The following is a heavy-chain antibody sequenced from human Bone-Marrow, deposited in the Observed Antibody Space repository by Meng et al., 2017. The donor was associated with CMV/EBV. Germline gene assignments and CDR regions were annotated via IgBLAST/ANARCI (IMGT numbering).Heavy chain of an antibody. V-gene: IGHV3-74*01. J-gene: IGHJ6*02. Sequence: GGSLRLSCAASGFTFSSYWMHWVRQAPGKGLVWVSRINSDGSSTSYADSVKGRFTISRDNAKNTLYLQMNSLRAEDTVVYYCARTGLADTGKANYYYYGMDVWGQGTTVTVSS. CDR2: INSDGSST. CDR3: ARTGLADTGKANYYYYGMDV. D-gene: IGHD5-18*01. CDR1: GFTFSSYW.